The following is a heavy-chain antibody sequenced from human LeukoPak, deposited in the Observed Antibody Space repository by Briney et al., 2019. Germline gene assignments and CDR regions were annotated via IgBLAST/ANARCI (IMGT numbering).Heavy chain of an antibody. D-gene: IGHD5-24*01. CDR2: TYYRSKWYN. CDR1: GDNVSGNSTA. Sequence: SQTLSLTCAISGDNVSGNSTAYNWIRQSPSRGLEWLVRTYYRSKWYNDYAVSVKSRITVNPDTSKNQLSPQLNSVTPEDTAVYYCARGGQGDGYSADEAFDLWGQGTMVTVSS. J-gene: IGHJ3*01. V-gene: IGHV6-1*01. CDR3: ARGGQGDGYSADEAFDL.